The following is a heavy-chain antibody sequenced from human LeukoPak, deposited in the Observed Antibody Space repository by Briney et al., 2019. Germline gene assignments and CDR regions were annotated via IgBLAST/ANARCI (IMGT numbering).Heavy chain of an antibody. Sequence: SETLSLTCTVSGGSTVSGGSISSYYWSWIRQPPGKGLEWIGYIYYSGSTNYNPSLKSRVTISGDTSKNQFSLKLSSVTAADTAVYYCARGFYDSRGYSEGYYLDSWGQGTLVTVSS. J-gene: IGHJ4*02. V-gene: IGHV4-59*01. CDR3: ARGFYDSRGYSEGYYLDS. D-gene: IGHD3-22*01. CDR1: GGSISSYY. CDR2: IYYSGST.